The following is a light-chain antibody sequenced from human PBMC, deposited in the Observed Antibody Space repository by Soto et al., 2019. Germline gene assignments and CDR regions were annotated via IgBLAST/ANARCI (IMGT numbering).Light chain of an antibody. CDR3: CSYAGSSTLYV. V-gene: IGLV2-23*02. CDR1: SSDIGTYNL. J-gene: IGLJ1*01. Sequence: LTRPASVSGSPGQSITISCTGTSSDIGTYNLVSWYQQHLGKAPKLMIYEVNKRPSGVSDRFSGSKSGNTASLTISGLQAEDEADYYCCSYAGSSTLYVFGTGTKVTVL. CDR2: EVN.